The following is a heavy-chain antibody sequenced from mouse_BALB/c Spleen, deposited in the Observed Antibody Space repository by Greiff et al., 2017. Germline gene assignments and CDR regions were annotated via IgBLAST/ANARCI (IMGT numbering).Heavy chain of an antibody. CDR1: GFNIKDYY. CDR2: IDPENGDT. CDR3: NAHGLGFAY. Sequence: DVQLQESGAELVRSGASVKLSCTASGFNIKDYYMHWVKQRPEQGLEWIGWIDPENGDTEYAPKFQGKATMTADTSSNTAYLQLSSLTSEDTAVYYCNAHGLGFAYWGQGTLVTVSA. D-gene: IGHD1-2*01. J-gene: IGHJ3*01. V-gene: IGHV14-4*02.